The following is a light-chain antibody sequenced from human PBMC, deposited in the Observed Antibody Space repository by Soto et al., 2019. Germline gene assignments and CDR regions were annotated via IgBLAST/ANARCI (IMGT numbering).Light chain of an antibody. CDR3: SSYTSISTYV. V-gene: IGLV1-51*01. J-gene: IGLJ1*01. CDR1: SSNIENNY. CDR2: DND. Sequence: QSVLTQPPSVSAAAGQKVTISCSGSSSNIENNYVSWYQQLPGTAPKLLIYDNDKRPSGIPDRFSGSKSGTSATLGITGLQTGDEADYHCSSYTSISTYVFGSGTKLTVL.